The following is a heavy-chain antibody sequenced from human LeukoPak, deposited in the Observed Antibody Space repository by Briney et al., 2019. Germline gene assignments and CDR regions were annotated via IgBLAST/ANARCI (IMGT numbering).Heavy chain of an antibody. D-gene: IGHD4-23*01. Sequence: GGSLRLSCAASGFTFNSYGMHWVRQAPGKGLEWVAFIRYDESNKYYAGSVKGRFTISRDNSKNTLYLQMNSLRAEDTAVYYCAGDDYGGNPEGYWGQGTLVTVSS. J-gene: IGHJ4*02. CDR1: GFTFNSYG. CDR3: AGDDYGGNPEGY. V-gene: IGHV3-30*02. CDR2: IRYDESNK.